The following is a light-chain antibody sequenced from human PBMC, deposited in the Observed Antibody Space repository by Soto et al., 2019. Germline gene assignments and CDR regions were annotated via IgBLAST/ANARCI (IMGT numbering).Light chain of an antibody. V-gene: IGKV1-33*01. CDR2: DAS. J-gene: IGKJ4*01. CDR1: QDIKNY. Sequence: DIQMTHSPSSLSASVGDIVTITCQASQDIKNYLNWYQQKSGKAPKLLIYDASDLETGVPSRFSGSGSGTDFTFTINSLQPGDIATYYCQQYDNLPLTFGGGTKVDIK. CDR3: QQYDNLPLT.